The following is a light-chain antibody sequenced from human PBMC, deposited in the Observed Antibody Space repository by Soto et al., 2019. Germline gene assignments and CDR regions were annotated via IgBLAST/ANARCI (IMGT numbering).Light chain of an antibody. V-gene: IGKV1-27*01. Sequence: IQLNQSPSSLSAYVGDRVTITCRASQGISFYLAWYQQTPGKVPKHLIYGASKLDSGVPSRFSGSGSGTDFTLTINSLQPEDFASYFCQHTFNSPPWTFGQGTKVDVK. J-gene: IGKJ1*01. CDR3: QHTFNSPPWT. CDR1: QGISFY. CDR2: GAS.